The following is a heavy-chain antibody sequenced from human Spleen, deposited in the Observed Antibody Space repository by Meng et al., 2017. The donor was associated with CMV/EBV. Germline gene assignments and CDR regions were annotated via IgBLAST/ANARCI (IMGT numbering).Heavy chain of an antibody. CDR1: GFTFSSSE. CDR3: ARVRFSEYSPPFDY. D-gene: IGHD2-15*01. V-gene: IGHV3-48*03. Sequence: GESLKISCAASGFTFSSSEMNWVRQAPGKGLEWVSYISSSGSTIYYADSVKGRFTISRDNAKNSLYLQMNSLRAEDTAVYYCARVRFSEYSPPFDYWGQGTLVTVSS. CDR2: ISSSGSTI. J-gene: IGHJ4*02.